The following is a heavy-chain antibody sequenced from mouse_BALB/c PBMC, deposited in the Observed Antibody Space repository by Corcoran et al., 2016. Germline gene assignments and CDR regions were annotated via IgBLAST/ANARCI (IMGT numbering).Heavy chain of an antibody. CDR2: INPNNGGT. V-gene: IGHV1-18*01. D-gene: IGHD4-1*01. Sequence: EVLLQQSGPELVKPGASVKIPCTASGYTFTDYNMDWVKQSRGKSLEWIGDINPNNGGTIYNQKFKGKATLTVDKSSSTAYMDLRSLTSEDIAVYYCARGLTGTLDYWGQGTTLTVSS. CDR3: ARGLTGTLDY. J-gene: IGHJ2*01. CDR1: GYTFTDYN.